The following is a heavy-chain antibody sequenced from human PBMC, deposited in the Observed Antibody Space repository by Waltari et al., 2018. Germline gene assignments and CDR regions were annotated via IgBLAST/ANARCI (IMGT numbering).Heavy chain of an antibody. CDR1: GFTVSSNY. CDR3: ASGTVTTYYYYYGMDV. V-gene: IGHV3-53*01. J-gene: IGHJ6*02. CDR2: IYSGGST. Sequence: EVQLVESGGGLIQPGGSLRLSCAASGFTVSSNYMSWVRQAPGKGLEWVSVIYSGGSTYYADSVKGRFTISRDNSKNTLYLQMNSLRAEDTAVYYCASGTVTTYYYYYGMDVWGQGTTVTVSS. D-gene: IGHD4-17*01.